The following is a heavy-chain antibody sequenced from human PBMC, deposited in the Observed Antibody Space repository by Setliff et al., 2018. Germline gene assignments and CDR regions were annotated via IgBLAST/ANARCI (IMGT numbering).Heavy chain of an antibody. J-gene: IGHJ4*02. CDR2: MSPVYGIA. D-gene: IGHD5-12*01. CDR1: GYAFITFG. CDR3: VRGPGPSVVVAIPFDH. V-gene: IGHV1-18*01. Sequence: ASVKVSCKTSGYAFITFGMSWVRQAPGQGLEWMGWMSPVYGIANYARKFRGRVTLTADTSTTTAYLELTSLRYDDTAVYYCVRGPGPSVVVAIPFDHWGQGSLVTVSS.